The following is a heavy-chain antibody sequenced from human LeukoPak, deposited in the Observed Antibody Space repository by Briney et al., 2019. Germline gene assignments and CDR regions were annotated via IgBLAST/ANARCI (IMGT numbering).Heavy chain of an antibody. CDR3: ARTPSRGGFDV. CDR1: GGSINSYY. CDR2: IHYTGST. J-gene: IGHJ6*02. V-gene: IGHV4-59*01. Sequence: SETLSLTCSVSGGSINSYYWSWIRQPPGKGLEWIAYIHYTGSTNYHPSLKSRVTISVDTSKNQFSLNLSSVTAAVTAVYYCARTPSRGGFDVWGQGTTVTVSS.